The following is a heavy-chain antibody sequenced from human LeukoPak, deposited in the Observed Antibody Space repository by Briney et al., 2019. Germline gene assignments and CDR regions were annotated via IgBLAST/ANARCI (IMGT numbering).Heavy chain of an antibody. CDR3: ARRDSTGYASNWFDP. V-gene: IGHV4-34*01. D-gene: IGHD6-25*01. CDR1: GGSFSGYY. Sequence: ASETLSLTCAVYGGSFSGYYWSWIRQPPGKGLEWIGEINHSGSTNYNPSLKSRVTISVDTSKNQFSLKLSSVTAADTAVYYCARRDSTGYASNWFDPWGQGTLVTVSS. CDR2: INHSGST. J-gene: IGHJ5*02.